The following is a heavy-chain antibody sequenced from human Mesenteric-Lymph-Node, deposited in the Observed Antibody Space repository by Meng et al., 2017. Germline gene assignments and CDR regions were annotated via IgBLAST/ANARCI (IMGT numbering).Heavy chain of an antibody. CDR3: AKGGRDPYHHAMDV. Sequence: GGSLRLSCAASGFTFSSFEMDWVRQAPGKGLEWLSYIGSSGSDKYYADSVKGRFTISRDNARNSLYLQMNSLRAEDTAVYYCAKGGRDPYHHAMDVWGQGATVTVSS. J-gene: IGHJ6*01. CDR1: GFTFSSFE. CDR2: IGSSGSDK. D-gene: IGHD1-26*01. V-gene: IGHV3-48*03.